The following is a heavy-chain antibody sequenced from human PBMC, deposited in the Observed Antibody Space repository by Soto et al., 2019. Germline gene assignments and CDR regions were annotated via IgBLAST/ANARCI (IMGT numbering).Heavy chain of an antibody. V-gene: IGHV3-7*03. CDR1: GFTFSSYW. CDR3: ASEGIRVVVAATVFDY. D-gene: IGHD2-15*01. J-gene: IGHJ4*02. CDR2: IKQDGSEK. Sequence: EVQLVESGGGLVQPGGSLRLSCAASGFTFSSYWMSWVRPAPGKGLEWVANIKQDGSEKYYVDSVKGRFTISRDNAKNSLYLQMNSLRAEDTAVYYCASEGIRVVVAATVFDYWGQGTLVTVSS.